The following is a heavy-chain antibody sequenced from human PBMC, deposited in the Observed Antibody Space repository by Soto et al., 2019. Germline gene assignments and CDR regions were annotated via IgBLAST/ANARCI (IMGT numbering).Heavy chain of an antibody. V-gene: IGHV1-69*04. J-gene: IGHJ5*02. D-gene: IGHD3-3*01. CDR3: ARDEPHQVVPAAPPTQNDFWSGSRLYNWFDP. Sequence: ASVKVSCKASGGTFSSYTISWVRQAPGQGLEWMGRIIPILGIANYAQKLQGRITITADKSTSTAYMELSSLRSEDTAVYYCARDEPHQVVPAAPPTQNDFWSGSRLYNWFDPWGQGTLVTVSS. CDR2: IIPILGIA. CDR1: GGTFSSYT.